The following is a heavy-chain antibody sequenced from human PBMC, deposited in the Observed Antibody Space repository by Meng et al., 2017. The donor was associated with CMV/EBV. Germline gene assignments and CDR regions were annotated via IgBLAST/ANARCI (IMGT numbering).Heavy chain of an antibody. V-gene: IGHV4-34*01. Sequence: QVQLQQWGAGLLKPSETLSLTGAVYGGSFSGYYWSWIRQPPGKGLEWIGEINHSGSTNYNPSLKSRVTISVDTSKNQFPLKLSSVTAADTAVYYCARGGDIVVVVAAQTFDYWGQGTLVTVSS. CDR1: GGSFSGYY. CDR3: ARGGDIVVVVAAQTFDY. J-gene: IGHJ4*02. D-gene: IGHD2-15*01. CDR2: INHSGST.